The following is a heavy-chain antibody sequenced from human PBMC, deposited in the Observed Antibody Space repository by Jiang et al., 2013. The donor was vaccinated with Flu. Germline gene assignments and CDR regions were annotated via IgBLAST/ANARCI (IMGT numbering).Heavy chain of an antibody. D-gene: IGHD3-10*01. J-gene: IGHJ6*03. CDR1: GFSLSSSGVG. V-gene: IGHV2-5*01. CDR3: ARCRFGELYYYYMDV. Sequence: KPTQTLTLTCTFSGFSLSSSGVGVGWIRQPPGEALEWVALIFWSGEKQYSPSLKSRLTITKDTSKNQVVLTMTNMDPVDTATYYCARCRFGELYYYYMDVWGKGTTVTVSS. CDR2: IFWSGEK.